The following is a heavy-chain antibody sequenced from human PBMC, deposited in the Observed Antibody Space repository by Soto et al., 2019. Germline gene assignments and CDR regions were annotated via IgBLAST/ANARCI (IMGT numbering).Heavy chain of an antibody. Sequence: GGSLRLSCAASGFTFSSYGMHWVRQAPGKGLEWVAVISYDGSNKYYADSVKGRFTISRDNSKNTLYLQMNSLRAEDTAVYYCAKDYSSINYGMDVWGPGTTVNVSS. V-gene: IGHV3-30*18. J-gene: IGHJ6*02. CDR1: GFTFSSYG. CDR3: AKDYSSINYGMDV. CDR2: ISYDGSNK. D-gene: IGHD2-15*01.